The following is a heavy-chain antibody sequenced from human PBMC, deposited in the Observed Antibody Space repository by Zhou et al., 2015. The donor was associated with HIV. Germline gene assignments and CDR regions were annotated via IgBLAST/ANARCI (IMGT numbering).Heavy chain of an antibody. CDR2: IIPIFGTA. V-gene: IGHV1-69*01. Sequence: QVQLVQSGAEVKKPGSSVKVSCKASGGTFSSYAISWVRQAPGQGLEWMGGIIPIFGTANYAQKFQGRVTITADESTSTAYMELSSLRSEDTAVYYCARDIRGYGSGSPHGMDVWGPRGPRSPSPQ. J-gene: IGHJ6*01. D-gene: IGHD3-10*01. CDR1: GGTFSSYA. CDR3: ARDIRGYGSGSPHGMDV.